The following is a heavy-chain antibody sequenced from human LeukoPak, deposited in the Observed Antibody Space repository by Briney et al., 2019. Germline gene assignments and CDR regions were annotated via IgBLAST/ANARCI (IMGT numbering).Heavy chain of an antibody. CDR1: GFTFSSYW. CDR3: GRETWEKYNDFWSGYVTD. J-gene: IGHJ4*02. CDR2: INSDGSST. V-gene: IGHV3-74*01. Sequence: GGSLRLSCAASGFTFSSYWMHWVRQAPGKGLVWVSRINSDGSSTSYADSVKGRFTISRDNAYNSIYLDMNSLTAEDTAVYYCGRETWEKYNDFWSGYVTDWGQGILVTVSS. D-gene: IGHD3-3*01.